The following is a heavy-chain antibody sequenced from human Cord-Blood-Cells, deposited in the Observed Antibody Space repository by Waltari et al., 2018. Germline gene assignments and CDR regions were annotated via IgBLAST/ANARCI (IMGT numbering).Heavy chain of an antibody. D-gene: IGHD6-13*01. CDR3: AREDSSSYLDFDY. J-gene: IGHJ4*02. CDR1: GFTFSSYW. Sequence: EVQLVESGGGLVQPGGSLRLSCAASGFTFSSYWMSWVRQAPGKGLEWVASIKQDGSEKYYVDSVKGRFTISRDNAKISLYLQMNSLRAEDTAVYYCAREDSSSYLDFDYWGQGTLVTVSS. V-gene: IGHV3-7*01. CDR2: IKQDGSEK.